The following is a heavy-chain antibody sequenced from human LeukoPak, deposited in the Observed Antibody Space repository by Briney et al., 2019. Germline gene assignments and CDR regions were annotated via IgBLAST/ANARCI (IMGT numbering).Heavy chain of an antibody. V-gene: IGHV3-74*01. J-gene: IGHJ4*02. CDR3: ARDLNNYGAFEN. CDR1: GVTFSNYW. Sequence: PWESLSLTCAASGVTFSNYWMHWIRQLPGKGLVWVSGIYNDGSTTIHADSVTGRFTIYRDNAKNTLFLQMNSLRAEDTAVYYCARDLNNYGAFENWGQGTLVTVSS. D-gene: IGHD5-18*01. CDR2: IYNDGSTT.